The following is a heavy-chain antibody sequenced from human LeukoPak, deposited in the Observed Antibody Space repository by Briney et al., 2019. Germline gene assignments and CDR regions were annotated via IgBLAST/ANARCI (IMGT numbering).Heavy chain of an antibody. Sequence: ASVKVSCKASGYTFTSYDINWVRQATGQGLEWMGWMNPNSGNTGYAQKFQGRVTMTRNTSISTAYMELSSLRSEDTAVYYCARGGTRGWLASYYYYYMDVWGKGTTVTISS. V-gene: IGHV1-8*02. CDR2: MNPNSGNT. CDR3: ARGGTRGWLASYYYYYMDV. D-gene: IGHD3-10*01. J-gene: IGHJ6*03. CDR1: GYTFTSYD.